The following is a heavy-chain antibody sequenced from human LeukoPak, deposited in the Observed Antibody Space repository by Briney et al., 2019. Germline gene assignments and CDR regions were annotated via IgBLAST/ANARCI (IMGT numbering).Heavy chain of an antibody. Sequence: SETLSLTCTVSGGSITSNTNYWGWLRQPPGKGLEWIGVIYYSGTTYYNPSLKSRVTITVATSRNQFSRKVSAVTSRDTGVYYCARVRRTGASLGWFDPWGQGTLVTVSS. CDR3: ARVRRTGASLGWFDP. CDR2: IYYSGTT. D-gene: IGHD1-1*01. V-gene: IGHV4-39*07. CDR1: GGSITSNTNY. J-gene: IGHJ5*02.